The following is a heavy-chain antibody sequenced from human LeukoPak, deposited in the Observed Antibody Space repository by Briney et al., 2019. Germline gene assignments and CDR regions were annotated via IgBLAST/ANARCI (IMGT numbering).Heavy chain of an antibody. V-gene: IGHV4-34*01. D-gene: IGHD3-22*01. CDR2: INHSGST. Sequence: SEILSLTCAVYGGSFSGYYWSWIRQPPGKGLEWIGEINHSGSTNYNPSLKSRVTISVDTSKNQFSLKLSSVTAADTAVYYCARVRDTYYYDSSGQQFDYWGQGTLVTVSS. J-gene: IGHJ4*02. CDR3: ARVRDTYYYDSSGQQFDY. CDR1: GGSFSGYY.